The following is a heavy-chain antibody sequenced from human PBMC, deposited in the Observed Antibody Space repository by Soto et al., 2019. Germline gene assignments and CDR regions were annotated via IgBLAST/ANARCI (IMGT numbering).Heavy chain of an antibody. CDR1: GGSICSYY. CDR3: ARHLLVRATTAAYYFDY. Sequence: SETLSLTCTVSGGSICSYYRSWIRQPPGKGLEWIGYIYYSGSTNYNPSLKSRVTISVDTSKNQFSLKLSSVTAADTAVYYCARHLLVRATTAAYYFDYWGQGTLVTVSS. D-gene: IGHD1-26*01. CDR2: IYYSGST. V-gene: IGHV4-59*08. J-gene: IGHJ4*02.